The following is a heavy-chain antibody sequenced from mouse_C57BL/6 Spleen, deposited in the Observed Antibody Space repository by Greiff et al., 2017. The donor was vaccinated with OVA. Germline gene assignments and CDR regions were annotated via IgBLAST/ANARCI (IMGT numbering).Heavy chain of an antibody. CDR3: ARDSNLYYFDY. Sequence: VQLQQSGPELVKPGASVKISCKASGYAFSSSWMNWVKQRPGQGLEWIGRIYPGDGDTNYNGKFKGKATLTADKSSSTAYMQLSSLTSEDSAVYFCARDSNLYYFDYWGQGTTLTVSS. CDR2: IYPGDGDT. D-gene: IGHD2-5*01. CDR1: GYAFSSSW. V-gene: IGHV1-82*01. J-gene: IGHJ2*01.